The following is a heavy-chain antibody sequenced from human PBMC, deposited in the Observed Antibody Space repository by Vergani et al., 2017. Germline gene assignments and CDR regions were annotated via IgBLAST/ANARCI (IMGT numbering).Heavy chain of an antibody. V-gene: IGHV4-34*01. CDR2: INHSGST. CDR1: GGSFSGYY. J-gene: IGHJ5*02. CDR3: ARGFPPVTIFGVAPGWFDP. D-gene: IGHD3-3*01. Sequence: QVQLQQWGAGLLKPSETLSLTCAVYGGSFSGYYWSWIRQPPGKGLEWIGEINHSGSTNYNPSLKSRVTISVDTSKNQFSLKLSSVTAADTAVYYCARGFPPVTIFGVAPGWFDPWGQGTRVTVSS.